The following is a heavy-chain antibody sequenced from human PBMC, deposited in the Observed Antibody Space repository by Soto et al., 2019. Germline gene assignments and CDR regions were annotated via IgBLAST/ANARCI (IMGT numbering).Heavy chain of an antibody. V-gene: IGHV3-23*01. J-gene: IGHJ4*02. CDR2: ISSRGDNT. D-gene: IGHD6-13*01. CDR1: GFTFSNYA. CDR3: AKCAWVFVKTSNYFFDY. Sequence: EVQLLESGGGLVQPGGSLRLSCAASGFTFSNYAMSWVRQAPGKGLEWISAISSRGDNTHHADSVRGRFTISRDNSKNMLYLEISTLRAEDTAVYYCAKCAWVFVKTSNYFFDYWGQGTLVTVSS.